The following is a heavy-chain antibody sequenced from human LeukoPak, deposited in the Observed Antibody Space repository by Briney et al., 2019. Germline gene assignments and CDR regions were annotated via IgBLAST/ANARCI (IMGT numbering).Heavy chain of an antibody. CDR1: GYTFTSYD. Sequence: ASVKVPCKASGYTFTSYDINWVRQATGQGLEWMGWMNPNSGNTGYAQKFQGRVTMTRNTSISTAYMELSSLRSEDTAVYYCARGGGEGLTVTINFDYWGQGTLVTVSS. V-gene: IGHV1-8*01. CDR3: ARGGGEGLTVTINFDY. CDR2: MNPNSGNT. D-gene: IGHD4-17*01. J-gene: IGHJ4*02.